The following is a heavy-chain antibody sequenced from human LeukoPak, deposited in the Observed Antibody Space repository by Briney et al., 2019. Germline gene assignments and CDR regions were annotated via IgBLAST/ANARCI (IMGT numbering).Heavy chain of an antibody. D-gene: IGHD6-13*01. CDR3: ARVVEQQLVFPRYYYYYYMDV. J-gene: IGHJ6*03. CDR2: IKKDGTEK. Sequence: GGSLRLSCAASGFTFISYWMSWVRQAPGKGLEWVANIKKDGTEKYYVDSVKGRFTISRDNGKNSLYLQMNSLRAEDTAVYYSARVVEQQLVFPRYYYYYYMDVWGKGTTVTVSS. CDR1: GFTFISYW. V-gene: IGHV3-7*01.